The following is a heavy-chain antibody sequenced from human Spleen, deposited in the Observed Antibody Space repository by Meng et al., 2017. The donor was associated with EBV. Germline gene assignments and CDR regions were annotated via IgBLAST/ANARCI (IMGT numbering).Heavy chain of an antibody. V-gene: IGHV4-4*02. D-gene: IGHD6-13*01. CDR3: ASHLVTPGTRGFDH. CDR2: THHGGNT. Sequence: QLQGSAQGLVKPSETLSLTCVVSGGSITSTNWWSWVRQPPGKGLEWIGETHHGGNTNYNTSLQSRVTISVDKSKSQFSLQLTSVTAADTALYYCASHLVTPGTRGFDHWGPGILVTVSS. CDR1: GGSITSTNW. J-gene: IGHJ4*02.